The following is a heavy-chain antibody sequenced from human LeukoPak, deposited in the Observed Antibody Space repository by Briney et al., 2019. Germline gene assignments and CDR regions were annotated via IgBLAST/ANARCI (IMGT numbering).Heavy chain of an antibody. J-gene: IGHJ5*02. CDR1: GYTFTSYY. Sequence: GASVKVSCKPSGYTFTSYYMHWVRRAPGHGLEWMGIINPRAGSTSYAQKFQGRVTMTRDTSTSTVYMELSSLRSEDTAVYYCAGGRGLTGYLTFDLWGQGTLVTVSS. CDR2: INPRAGST. D-gene: IGHD3-9*01. CDR3: AGGRGLTGYLTFDL. V-gene: IGHV1-46*01.